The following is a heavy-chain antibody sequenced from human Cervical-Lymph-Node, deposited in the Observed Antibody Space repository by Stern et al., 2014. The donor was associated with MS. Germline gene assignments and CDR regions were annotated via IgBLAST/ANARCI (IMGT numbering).Heavy chain of an antibody. CDR3: AREWDRAADY. CDR2: IYHSGST. Sequence: LQLQESGPGLVKPSQTLSLTCTVSGGSIRSDGYYWSWIRQHPGKGLEWIGYIYHSGSTYYTPSLKSRLTISVDTSKNQFSLKLSSVTAADTAVYYCAREWDRAADYWGQGSLVTVSS. D-gene: IGHD1-26*01. CDR1: GGSIRSDGYY. J-gene: IGHJ4*02. V-gene: IGHV4-31*02.